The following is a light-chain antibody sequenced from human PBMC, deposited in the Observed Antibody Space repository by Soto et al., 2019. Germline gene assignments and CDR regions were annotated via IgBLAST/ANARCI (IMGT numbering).Light chain of an antibody. V-gene: IGLV2-14*01. CDR3: CSYTSSSTLV. CDR2: DVN. Sequence: QSVLTQPASVSGSPGQSITISCTGTSSDVGGYNYVSWYQQHPGKAPKLMIYDVNNRPSGVSNRFSGSKSGNTASLTISGLQAEDEADYYCCSYTSSSTLVLGGGTKVTVL. J-gene: IGLJ2*01. CDR1: SSDVGGYNY.